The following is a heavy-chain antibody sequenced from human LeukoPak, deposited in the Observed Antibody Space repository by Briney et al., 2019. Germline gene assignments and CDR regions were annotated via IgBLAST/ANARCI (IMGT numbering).Heavy chain of an antibody. J-gene: IGHJ4*02. CDR3: ARTPYLDREFDY. V-gene: IGHV3-53*01. D-gene: IGHD2-15*01. CDR2: IYSGGST. CDR1: GFTVSSNY. Sequence: GGSLRLSCAASGFTVSSNYMSWVRQAPGKGLEWVSVIYSGGSTYYADSVKGRFTISRDNTKNTLYLQMNSLRAADTAVYYCARTPYLDREFDYWGQGTLVSVSS.